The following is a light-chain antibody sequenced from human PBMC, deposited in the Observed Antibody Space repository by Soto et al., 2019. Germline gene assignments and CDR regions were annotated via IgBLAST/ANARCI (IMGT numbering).Light chain of an antibody. CDR2: GAS. CDR3: HQYNNWPQT. Sequence: EIVMTQSPATLSVSPGERATLSCRASQSVSSNLAWYQQKPGQAPRLLIYGASARAPGFPARFSGSGSGTEFTLTISSLQSEDFAVYYCHQYNNWPQTFGQGTKVEIK. V-gene: IGKV3-15*01. J-gene: IGKJ1*01. CDR1: QSVSSN.